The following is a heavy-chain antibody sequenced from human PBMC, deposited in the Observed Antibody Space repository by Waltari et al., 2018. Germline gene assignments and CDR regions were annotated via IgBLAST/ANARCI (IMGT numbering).Heavy chain of an antibody. CDR3: ARDRIWRFREIRRVNWFDP. J-gene: IGHJ5*02. D-gene: IGHD3-10*01. CDR1: GGSFSGYY. V-gene: IGHV4-34*01. CDR2: LNHSVST. Sequence: QVQLQQWGAGLLKPSETLSLTCAVYGGSFSGYYWSWIRQPPEKGLEWIGELNHSVSTNSNPSLKSRVTISVDTSKNQFSLKLSSVTAADTAVYYCARDRIWRFREIRRVNWFDPWGQGTLVTVSS.